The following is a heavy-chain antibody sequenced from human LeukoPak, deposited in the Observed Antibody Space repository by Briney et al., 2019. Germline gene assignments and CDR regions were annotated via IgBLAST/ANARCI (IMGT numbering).Heavy chain of an antibody. CDR3: AELGITMIGGV. CDR1: RFNFNNYA. D-gene: IGHD3-10*02. J-gene: IGHJ6*04. Sequence: GGSLRLSCAASRFNFNNYAMHWVRQAPGKGLEWVSYISSSGSTIYYADSVKGRFTISRDNAKNSLYLQMNSLRAEDTAVYYCAELGITMIGGVWGKGTTVTISS. V-gene: IGHV3-48*03. CDR2: ISSSGSTI.